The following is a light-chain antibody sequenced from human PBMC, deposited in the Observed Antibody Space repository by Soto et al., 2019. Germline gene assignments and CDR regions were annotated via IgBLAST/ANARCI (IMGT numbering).Light chain of an antibody. Sequence: EIVLTQSPGPLSLSPGESATLLCRASQFVSSRSLAWYQQKPGQAPRLLIYGASTRATGIPDRFSGSGSGTDFTLAITTLEPEDFAVYFWQQDETSPITCGQGTRLDIK. J-gene: IGKJ5*01. CDR3: QQDETSPIT. CDR1: QFVSSRS. CDR2: GAS. V-gene: IGKV3-20*01.